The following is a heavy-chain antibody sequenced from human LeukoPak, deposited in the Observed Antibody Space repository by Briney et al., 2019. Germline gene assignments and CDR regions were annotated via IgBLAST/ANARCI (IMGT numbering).Heavy chain of an antibody. J-gene: IGHJ4*02. CDR3: ARDQWTYSGGWY. CDR2: ISSSSSYI. D-gene: IGHD6-19*01. Sequence: PGGSLRLSCAASGFTFSSYSTNWVRQAPGKGLEWVSSISSSSSYIYYADSVKGRFTISRDNAKNSLYLQMNSLRAEDTAVYYCARDQWTYSGGWYWGQGTLVTVSS. V-gene: IGHV3-21*01. CDR1: GFTFSSYS.